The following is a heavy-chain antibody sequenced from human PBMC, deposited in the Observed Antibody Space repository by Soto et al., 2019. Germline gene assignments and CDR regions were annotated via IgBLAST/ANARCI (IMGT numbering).Heavy chain of an antibody. V-gene: IGHV1-18*01. CDR1: GYTFTSYG. D-gene: IGHD1-1*01. CDR3: ARVAAALRPSGAGTTFDY. CDR2: ISAYNGNT. Sequence: QVQLVQSGAEVKKPGASVKVSCKASGYTFTSYGISWVRQAPGQGLEWMGWISAYNGNTNYAQQLQGRVTMTTDAATSTAYIERRSLRTDHTAVNYCARVAAALRPSGAGTTFDYWGQGTLVTVSS. J-gene: IGHJ4*02.